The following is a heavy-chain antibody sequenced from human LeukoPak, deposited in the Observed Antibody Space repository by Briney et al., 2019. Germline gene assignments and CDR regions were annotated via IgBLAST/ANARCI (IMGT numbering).Heavy chain of an antibody. V-gene: IGHV3-30*18. Sequence: PGGSLRLSCAASGFTFSSYGMHWVRQAPGKGLEWVAVISYDGSNKYYADSVKGRFTISRDNSKNTLYLQMNSLRAEDTAVYYCAKIGIVGATNPDYWGQGTLVTVSS. J-gene: IGHJ4*02. CDR2: ISYDGSNK. CDR1: GFTFSSYG. CDR3: AKIGIVGATNPDY. D-gene: IGHD1-26*01.